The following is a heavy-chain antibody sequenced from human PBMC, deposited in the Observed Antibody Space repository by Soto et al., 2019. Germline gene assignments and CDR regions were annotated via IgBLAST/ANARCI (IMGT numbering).Heavy chain of an antibody. Sequence: PGGSLRLSCAPSGFTFSSYAMHWVRQAPGKGLEYVSAISSNGGSTYYASSVKGRFTISRDNSKNTLYLQMGSLRAEDMAVYYCARQSYSSYYFDYWGQGTLVTVSS. J-gene: IGHJ4*02. V-gene: IGHV3-64*01. CDR3: ARQSYSSYYFDY. CDR2: ISSNGGST. CDR1: GFTFSSYA. D-gene: IGHD6-13*01.